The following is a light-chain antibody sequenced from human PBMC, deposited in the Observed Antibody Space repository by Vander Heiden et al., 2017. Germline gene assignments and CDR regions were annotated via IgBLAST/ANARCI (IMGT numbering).Light chain of an antibody. Sequence: DSQMSQSPSPLSASVGDRVTTTCRAGQGISNYLPWYQQKPGKVPKLLIYSASTLQSGVPSRFSGSGSGTNFTLTISSLQPEDVATYYCQKYNSAPYTFGQGTKLEIK. CDR2: SAS. J-gene: IGKJ2*01. CDR3: QKYNSAPYT. V-gene: IGKV1-27*01. CDR1: QGISNY.